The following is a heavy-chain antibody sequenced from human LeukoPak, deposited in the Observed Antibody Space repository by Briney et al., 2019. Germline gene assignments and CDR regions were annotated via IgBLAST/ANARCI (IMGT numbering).Heavy chain of an antibody. CDR2: INHSGYT. CDR3: TRMTTGHDY. J-gene: IGHJ4*02. D-gene: IGHD4-17*01. V-gene: IGHV4-34*01. CDR1: GVSFHDYY. Sequence: PSETLSLTCAVSGVSFHDYYWSWVRQTPGKGLEWIGEINHSGYTNDSPSLMSRVTLSIDTSRKQFSLNLRSVTVADAGIYYCTRMTTGHDYWGQGTLVTVSS.